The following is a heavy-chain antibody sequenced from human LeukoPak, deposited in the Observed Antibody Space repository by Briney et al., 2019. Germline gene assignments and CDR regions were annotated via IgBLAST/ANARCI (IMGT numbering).Heavy chain of an antibody. CDR2: IRGDGGKK. D-gene: IGHD3-16*01. CDR1: GFTFSTYW. Sequence: GGSLRLSCAASGFTFSTYWMSWVRQAPGKGLEWVANIRGDGGKKNYVGSVRGRFTISRDNAKNSLYLQMNSLRAEDTAVYYCARDWGGEGRPTDYWGQGTLVTVSS. J-gene: IGHJ4*02. V-gene: IGHV3-7*01. CDR3: ARDWGGEGRPTDY.